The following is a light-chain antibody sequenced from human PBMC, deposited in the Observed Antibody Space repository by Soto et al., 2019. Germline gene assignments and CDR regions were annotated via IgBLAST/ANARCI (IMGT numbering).Light chain of an antibody. CDR1: QSLVYSDGNTY. CDR2: EVS. J-gene: IGKJ1*01. CDR3: MQGRHWPPK. V-gene: IGKV2-30*01. Sequence: DVVMTQSPLSLPVTLGQPASISCRSSQSLVYSDGNTYLSWFQQRPGQSPRRLIYEVSNRDSGVPDRFSGSGSGTDFTLKISRVEAADVGVYYFMQGRHWPPKFGQGTKVEIK.